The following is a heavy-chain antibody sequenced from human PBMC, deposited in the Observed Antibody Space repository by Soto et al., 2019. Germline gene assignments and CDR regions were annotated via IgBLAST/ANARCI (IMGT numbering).Heavy chain of an antibody. Sequence: EVQLVESGGGLVKPGGSLRLSCAASGFTFSSYAMSWVRQAPGKGLEWVSAISGSGGSTYYADSVKGRFTISRDNSKNTLYLQMNSLRAEDTAVYYCAKDWGPTTVVTLSPAGHSYFDYWGQGTLVTVSS. V-gene: IGHV3-23*04. CDR2: ISGSGGST. D-gene: IGHD4-17*01. CDR3: AKDWGPTTVVTLSPAGHSYFDY. J-gene: IGHJ4*02. CDR1: GFTFSSYA.